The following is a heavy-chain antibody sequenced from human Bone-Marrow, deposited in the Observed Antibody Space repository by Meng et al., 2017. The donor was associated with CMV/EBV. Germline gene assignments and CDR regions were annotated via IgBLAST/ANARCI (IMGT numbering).Heavy chain of an antibody. Sequence: ASVKVSCKASGYTFASYDINWVRQATGQGLEWMGWMNPNSGNTGYSQKFQGRVTMTRDTSINTAYMELSSLRSEDTAVYYCARGPIDSVSNWGQGTLVTVSS. J-gene: IGHJ4*02. CDR2: MNPNSGNT. CDR1: GYTFASYD. CDR3: ARGPIDSVSN. V-gene: IGHV1-8*01. D-gene: IGHD2-15*01.